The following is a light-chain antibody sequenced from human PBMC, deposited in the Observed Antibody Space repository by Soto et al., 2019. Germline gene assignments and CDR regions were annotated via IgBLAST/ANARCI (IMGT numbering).Light chain of an antibody. CDR1: QSINNW. CDR2: DAS. Sequence: DIQMTQSPSTLSASVGDRLTITWRASQSINNWSAWFQQKPGKAPKLLIYDASSLKSGVPSRFSGSRSGTAFSLTISSLQPDDFATYYCQQYYSYPLTFGGGTKVDIK. V-gene: IGKV1-5*01. J-gene: IGKJ4*01. CDR3: QQYYSYPLT.